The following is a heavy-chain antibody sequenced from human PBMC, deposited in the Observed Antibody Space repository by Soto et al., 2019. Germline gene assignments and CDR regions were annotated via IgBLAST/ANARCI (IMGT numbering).Heavy chain of an antibody. CDR3: ARDLRFRGFYGMDV. V-gene: IGHV4-31*03. CDR1: GGSISSGGYY. D-gene: IGHD3-10*01. Sequence: QVQLQESGPGLVKPSQTLSLTCTVSGGSISSGGYYWSWIRQHPGKGLEWIGYIYYSGSTYYNPSLKSRVTISVHTSQTPFSLKLSSVPAAHTAVYYCARDLRFRGFYGMDVWGQGTTVTVSS. J-gene: IGHJ6*02. CDR2: IYYSGST.